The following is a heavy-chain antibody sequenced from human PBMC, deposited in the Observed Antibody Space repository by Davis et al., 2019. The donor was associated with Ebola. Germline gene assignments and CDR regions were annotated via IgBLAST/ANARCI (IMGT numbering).Heavy chain of an antibody. V-gene: IGHV3-30*04. Sequence: GESLKISCAASGFTFSTYAMHWVRQAPGKGLEWVAIISYDGINTFYADSVKGRFTISRDNSENTLYLQMNSLRDEDTAVYYCAGWRRGRGGNSGDYWGQGTLVTVSS. CDR1: GFTFSTYA. CDR3: AGWRRGRGGNSGDY. J-gene: IGHJ4*02. CDR2: ISYDGINT. D-gene: IGHD4-23*01.